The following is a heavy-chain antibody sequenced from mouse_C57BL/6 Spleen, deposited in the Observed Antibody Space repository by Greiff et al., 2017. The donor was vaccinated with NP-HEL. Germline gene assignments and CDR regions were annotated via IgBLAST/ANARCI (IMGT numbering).Heavy chain of an antibody. CDR2: IYPGSGNT. CDR1: GYSFTSYY. V-gene: IGHV1-66*01. J-gene: IGHJ4*01. Sequence: QVQLQQSGPELVKPGASVKISCKASGYSFTSYYIHWVKQRPGQGLEWIGWIYPGSGNTKYNEKFKGKATLTADTSSSTAYMQLSSLTSEDSAVYYCASAIYYGYDGAMDYWGQGTSVTVSS. D-gene: IGHD2-2*01. CDR3: ASAIYYGYDGAMDY.